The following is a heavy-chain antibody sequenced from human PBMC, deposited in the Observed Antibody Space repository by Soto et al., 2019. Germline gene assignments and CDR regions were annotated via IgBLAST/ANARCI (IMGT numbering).Heavy chain of an antibody. V-gene: IGHV3-15*01. J-gene: IGHJ3*02. CDR1: GFTFSNAW. CDR3: TTLDDILTGYYKVLLSDAFDI. D-gene: IGHD3-9*01. CDR2: IKSKTDGGTT. Sequence: KPGGSLRLSCAASGFTFSNAWMSWVRQAPGKGLEWVGRIKSKTDGGTTDYAAPVKGRFTISRDDSKNTLYLQMNSLKTEDTAVYYCTTLDDILTGYYKVLLSDAFDIWGQGTMVTVSS.